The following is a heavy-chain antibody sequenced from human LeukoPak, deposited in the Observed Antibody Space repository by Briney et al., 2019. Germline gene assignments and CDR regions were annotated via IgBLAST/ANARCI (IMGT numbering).Heavy chain of an antibody. J-gene: IGHJ5*02. CDR1: GYTFTGDY. CDR2: INPNNGGT. D-gene: IGHD3-10*01. V-gene: IGHV1-2*02. Sequence: GASVRLSCTASGYTFTGDYMHWLRQAPGQGLEWMAWINPNNGGTNYAQKFQGRVTVTSDTSINTVYMELSSLRSNDTAVYYCARDRVSGAADPWGQGTLVTVSS. CDR3: ARDRVSGAADP.